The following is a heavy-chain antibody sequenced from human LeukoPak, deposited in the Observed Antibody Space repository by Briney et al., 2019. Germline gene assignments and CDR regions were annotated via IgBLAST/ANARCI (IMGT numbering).Heavy chain of an antibody. CDR1: GGTFSSYA. Sequence: GSSGKVSCKASGGTFSSYAISWVRQAPGQGLEWMGGIIPIFGTANYAQKFQGRVTVTADESTSTAYMELSSLRSEDTAVYYCATPANLLTRWGYSDSLSRFDYWGQGTLVTVSS. D-gene: IGHD4-11*01. V-gene: IGHV1-69*01. CDR2: IIPIFGTA. J-gene: IGHJ4*02. CDR3: ATPANLLTRWGYSDSLSRFDY.